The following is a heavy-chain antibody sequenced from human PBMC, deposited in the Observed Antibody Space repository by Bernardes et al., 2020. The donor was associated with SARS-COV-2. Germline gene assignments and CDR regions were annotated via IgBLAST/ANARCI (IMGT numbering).Heavy chain of an antibody. CDR3: ARAMTTVNSYSYYFDY. CDR2: IYSGGST. J-gene: IGHJ4*02. CDR1: GFTVSSYY. V-gene: IGHV3-66*02. D-gene: IGHD4-17*01. Sequence: GGSLRLSCAASGFTVSSYYMSWVRQAPGKGLEWVSVIYSGGSTYYADSVKGRFTISRDNSKNTLYLQMNSLGAEDTAVYYCARAMTTVNSYSYYFDYWGPGTLVTVPS.